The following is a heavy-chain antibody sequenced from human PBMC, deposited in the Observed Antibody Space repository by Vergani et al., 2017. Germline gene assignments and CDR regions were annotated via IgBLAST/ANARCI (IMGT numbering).Heavy chain of an antibody. CDR2: ISGPGLST. CDR3: ASDTSGWLGAFDS. D-gene: IGHD6-19*01. V-gene: IGHV3-23*01. CDR1: GFTFSNSA. J-gene: IGHJ5*01. Sequence: EVHLLESGGGLVQSGGSLRLSCAASGFTFSNSAVSWVRQAPGRGLAWVSSISGPGLSTYYADSVKGRFSISRDNSKNTVFLQIHSLRAEDTAIYYCASDTSGWLGAFDSGGQGTRVTVSS.